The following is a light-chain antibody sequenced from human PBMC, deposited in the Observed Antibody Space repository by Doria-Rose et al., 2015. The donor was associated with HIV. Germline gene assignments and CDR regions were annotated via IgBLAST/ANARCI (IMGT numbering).Light chain of an antibody. Sequence: LTQSPGTLSLSPGERATLSCRASQRVKSSYLAWYQQKPGQSPRPVIYDASTRATGIPDRFSGSGSGTDFTLTISILEPEDVAVYYCQQYGTSRGTFGQGTRLEIK. J-gene: IGKJ5*01. CDR2: DAS. CDR1: QRVKSSY. V-gene: IGKV3-20*01. CDR3: QQYGTSRGT.